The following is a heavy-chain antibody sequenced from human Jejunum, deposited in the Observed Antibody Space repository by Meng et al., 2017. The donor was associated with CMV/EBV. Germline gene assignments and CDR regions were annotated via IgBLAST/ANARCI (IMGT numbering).Heavy chain of an antibody. D-gene: IGHD3-16*01. CDR2: INTSTGDT. CDR3: AKDGGSFLDYYFDS. CDR1: AYTFTDYY. Sequence: SAYTFTDYYVHWVRQAPGQGLEWIGFINTSTGDTNYAQKCQGRVTMTRDTSTNTAYMELTRLRSDDTALYYCAKDGGSFLDYYFDSWGQGTLVIISS. J-gene: IGHJ4*02. V-gene: IGHV1-2*02.